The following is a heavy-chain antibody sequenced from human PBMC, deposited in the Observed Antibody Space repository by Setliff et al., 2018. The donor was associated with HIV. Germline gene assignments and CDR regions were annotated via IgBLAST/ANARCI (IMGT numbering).Heavy chain of an antibody. CDR2: IYYSGST. CDR3: ARDQKGYSYGYFDS. Sequence: SETLSLTCSVSGGSVGSGSYYWSWIRQSPGKGLEWLGYIYYSGSTTYNPSLRSRVTISIDTSKNQFSLNLRSVTAADTAVYYCARDQKGYSYGYFDSWGQGTLVTVSS. J-gene: IGHJ4*02. V-gene: IGHV4-61*01. CDR1: GGSVGSGSYY. D-gene: IGHD5-18*01.